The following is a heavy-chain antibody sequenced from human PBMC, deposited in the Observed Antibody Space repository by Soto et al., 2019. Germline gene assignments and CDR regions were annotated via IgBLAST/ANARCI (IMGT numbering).Heavy chain of an antibody. Sequence: PGGSLRLSCAASGFTFSSYDMHWVRQATGKGLEWVSAIGTAGDTYYPGSVKGRFTISRENAKNSLYLQMNSLRAEDTAVYYCARDGAAAGFHDAFDIWGQGTMVTVSS. CDR3: ARDGAAAGFHDAFDI. CDR2: IGTAGDT. D-gene: IGHD6-13*01. J-gene: IGHJ3*02. CDR1: GFTFSSYD. V-gene: IGHV3-13*01.